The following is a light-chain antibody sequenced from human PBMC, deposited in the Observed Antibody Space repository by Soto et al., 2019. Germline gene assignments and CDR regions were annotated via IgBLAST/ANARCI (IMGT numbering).Light chain of an antibody. V-gene: IGKV3-20*01. CDR3: QQYGTSPWT. J-gene: IGKJ1*01. Sequence: EIVLTQSPGTLSLFPGERATLSSRATQSVNSDYLAWYQQKPGQAPRLLIYIASRRATGIPDRFSGSGSGTDFTLTISRLEPEDFAVYYCQQYGTSPWTFGHGTKVEIK. CDR2: IAS. CDR1: QSVNSDY.